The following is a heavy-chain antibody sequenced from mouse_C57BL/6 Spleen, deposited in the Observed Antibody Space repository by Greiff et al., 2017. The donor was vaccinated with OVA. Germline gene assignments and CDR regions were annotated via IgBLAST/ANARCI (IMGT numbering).Heavy chain of an antibody. CDR1: GYTFTDYY. CDR2: INPYNGGT. V-gene: IGHV1-19*01. Sequence: VQLKESGPVLVKPGASVKMSCKASGYTFTDYYMNWVKQSHGKSLEWIGVINPYNGGTSYNQKFKGKATLTVDKSSSTAYMELNSLTSEDSAVYYCARWNYSNYVGDYWGQGTTLTVSS. J-gene: IGHJ2*01. CDR3: ARWNYSNYVGDY. D-gene: IGHD2-5*01.